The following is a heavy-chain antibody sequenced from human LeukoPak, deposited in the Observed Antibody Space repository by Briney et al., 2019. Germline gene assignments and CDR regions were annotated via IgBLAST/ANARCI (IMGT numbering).Heavy chain of an antibody. J-gene: IGHJ4*02. Sequence: PSETLSLTCTVSGYSISRDYYWGWIRQPPGEGLEWIGSIYYSGSTYYNPSLKSRVTISVDTSKNQFSLKLSSVTAADTAVYYCASAPREVLDYWGQGTLVTVSS. CDR1: GYSISRDYY. CDR2: IYYSGST. D-gene: IGHD1-26*01. CDR3: ASAPREVLDY. V-gene: IGHV4-38-2*02.